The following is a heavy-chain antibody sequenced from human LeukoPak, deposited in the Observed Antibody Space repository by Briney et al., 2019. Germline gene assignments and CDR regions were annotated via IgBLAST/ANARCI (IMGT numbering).Heavy chain of an antibody. CDR1: GDSINSNSY. D-gene: IGHD1-26*01. CDR3: ARCPTLVGTTDAFDL. CDR2: IYASGTT. V-gene: IGHV4-4*07. Sequence: SETLSLTCSVSGDSINSNSYWSWIRQPAWKGLEWIGRIYASGTTNFNPSLRGRVTMSVDTSKNQFSLRLNSLTAADTAVYYCARCPTLVGTTDAFDLWGQGTMVTVSS. J-gene: IGHJ3*01.